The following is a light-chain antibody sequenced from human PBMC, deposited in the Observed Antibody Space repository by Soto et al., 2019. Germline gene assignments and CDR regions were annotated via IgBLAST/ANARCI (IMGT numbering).Light chain of an antibody. CDR2: GAS. J-gene: IGKJ2*01. CDR1: QTVTSS. Sequence: EIVMTQSPATLSVSPGERATLSCRASQTVTSSFLAWYQRKPGQAPRLLFYGASTRATGLPARFSGTGSGTEFTLTINSLQAEDSAVYYCQQYNNWPPYTLGQGTKVDIK. CDR3: QQYNNWPPYT. V-gene: IGKV3-15*01.